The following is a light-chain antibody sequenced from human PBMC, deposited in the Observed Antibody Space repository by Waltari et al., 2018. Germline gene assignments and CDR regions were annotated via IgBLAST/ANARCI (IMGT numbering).Light chain of an antibody. CDR1: QSISSY. CDR3: QQSYSTPREAWIT. CDR2: AAS. V-gene: IGKV1-39*01. Sequence: DIQMTQSPSSLSASVGDRVTITCRASQSISSYLNWYQQKPGKAPKLLIYAASSLQSGVPSRFSGSGSGTDFTLTISSLQPEDFATYYCQQSYSTPREAWITFGPGTKVDIK. J-gene: IGKJ3*01.